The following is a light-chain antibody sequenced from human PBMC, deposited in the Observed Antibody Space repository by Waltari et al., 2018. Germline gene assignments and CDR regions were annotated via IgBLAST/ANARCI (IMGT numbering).Light chain of an antibody. CDR3: CSYAGSYTLV. CDR2: DVI. CDR1: SSNVGAYNY. J-gene: IGLJ3*02. Sequence: QSALTQPRPVSGSPGQSVTISCTGTSSNVGAYNYVSWYQHHPGKAPKLMIYDVIKRPSGVPDRFSGSKSGNAASLTISGLQAEDEADYYCCSYAGSYTLVFGGGTKLTVL. V-gene: IGLV2-11*01.